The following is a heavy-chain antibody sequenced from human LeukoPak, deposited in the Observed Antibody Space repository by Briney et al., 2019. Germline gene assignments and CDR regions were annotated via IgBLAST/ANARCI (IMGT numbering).Heavy chain of an antibody. CDR3: ARVGGLYYYDSSGYLN. CDR1: GFIFNTYW. Sequence: GGSLRLSCAASGFIFNTYWMTWVRQAPGKGLEWVANINRDGSTEHYVDSVKGRFTISRDNAKNSLSLQMNSLRAEDTAVYYCARVGGLYYYDSSGYLNWGQGTLVTVSS. CDR2: INRDGSTE. D-gene: IGHD3-22*01. J-gene: IGHJ4*02. V-gene: IGHV3-7*01.